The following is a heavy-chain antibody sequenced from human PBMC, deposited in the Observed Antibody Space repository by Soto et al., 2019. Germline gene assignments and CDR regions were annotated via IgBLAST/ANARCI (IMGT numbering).Heavy chain of an antibody. CDR3: ARAVGWNDPRTSLDY. CDR2: IYHSGST. CDR1: GGSISSSNW. V-gene: IGHV4-4*02. Sequence: QVQLQESGPGLVKPSGTLSLTCAVSGGSISSSNWWSWVRQPPGKGLEWIGEIYHSGSTNYNPSLKSRVTISVDKSKTQCSLKLSSVTAADTAVYYCARAVGWNDPRTSLDYWGQGTLVTVSS. D-gene: IGHD1-1*01. J-gene: IGHJ4*02.